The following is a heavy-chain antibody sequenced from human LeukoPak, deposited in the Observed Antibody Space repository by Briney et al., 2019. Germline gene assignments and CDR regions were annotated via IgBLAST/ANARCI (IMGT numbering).Heavy chain of an antibody. CDR1: GFTFSSYA. D-gene: IGHD6-19*01. Sequence: GGSLRLSCAASGFTFSSYAMSWVRQAPGKGLEWVSAISGSGGSTYYADSVKGRFTISRDNAKNSLYLQMNSLRAEDTAVCYCARDFSSGWYYYYGMDVWGQGTTVTVSS. CDR2: ISGSGGST. V-gene: IGHV3-23*01. CDR3: ARDFSSGWYYYYGMDV. J-gene: IGHJ6*02.